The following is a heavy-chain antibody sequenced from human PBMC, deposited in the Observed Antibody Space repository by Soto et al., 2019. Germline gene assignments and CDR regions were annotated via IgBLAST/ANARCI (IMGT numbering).Heavy chain of an antibody. D-gene: IGHD6-13*01. Sequence: GGSLRLSCEVSRFTFSDYSMNWVRQAPGKGLEWVSLISDSGSVVSYADSVKGRFTISRDNSKNTLYLQMNSLRAEDTAVYYCAKDGDAAAVDAFDIWGQGTMVTVSS. CDR2: ISDSGSVV. J-gene: IGHJ3*02. V-gene: IGHV3-21*01. CDR1: RFTFSDYS. CDR3: AKDGDAAAVDAFDI.